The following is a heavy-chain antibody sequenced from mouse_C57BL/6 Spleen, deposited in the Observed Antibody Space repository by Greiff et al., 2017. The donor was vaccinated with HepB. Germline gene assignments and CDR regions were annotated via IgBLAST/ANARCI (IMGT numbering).Heavy chain of an antibody. D-gene: IGHD2-4*01. CDR1: GFTFSDYY. CDR2: INYDGSST. CDR3: ARVTYDYLYFDY. J-gene: IGHJ2*01. V-gene: IGHV5-16*01. Sequence: EVLLVESEGGLVQPGSSMKLSCTASGFTFSDYYMAWVRQVPEKGLEWVANINYDGSSTYYLDSLKSRFIISRDNAKNTLYLQMSSLKSEDTATYYCARVTYDYLYFDYWGQGTTLTVSS.